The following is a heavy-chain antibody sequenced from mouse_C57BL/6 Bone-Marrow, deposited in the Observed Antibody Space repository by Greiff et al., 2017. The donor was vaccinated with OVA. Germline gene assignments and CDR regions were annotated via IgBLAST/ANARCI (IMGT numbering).Heavy chain of an antibody. J-gene: IGHJ3*01. CDR3: ARSPHYYGSPWFAY. V-gene: IGHV1-54*01. D-gene: IGHD1-1*01. CDR1: GYAFTNYL. CDR2: INPGSGGT. Sequence: QVQLKESGAELVRPGTSVKVSCKASGYAFTNYLIEWVKQRPGQGLEWIGVINPGSGGTNYNEKFKGKATLTADKSSSTAYMQLSSLTSEDSAVYVCARSPHYYGSPWFAYWGQGTLVTVSA.